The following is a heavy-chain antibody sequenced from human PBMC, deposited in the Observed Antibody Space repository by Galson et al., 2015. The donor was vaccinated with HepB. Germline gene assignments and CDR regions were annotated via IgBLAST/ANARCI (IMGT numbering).Heavy chain of an antibody. J-gene: IGHJ5*02. V-gene: IGHV3-23*01. D-gene: IGHD6-19*01. Sequence: SLRLSCAASGFTFSSYAMSWVRQAPGKGLDWVSVISGSGDSTYYADSVKGRFTISRDNSKNTLYLQMNSLRAEDTAVYYCAKDIGVNWFDPWGQGTLVTVSS. CDR1: GFTFSSYA. CDR2: ISGSGDST. CDR3: AKDIGVNWFDP.